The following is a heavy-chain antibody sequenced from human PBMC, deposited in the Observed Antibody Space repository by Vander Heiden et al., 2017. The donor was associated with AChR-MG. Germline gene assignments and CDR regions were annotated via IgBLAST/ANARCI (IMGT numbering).Heavy chain of an antibody. CDR3: ARLNVVVTTSNWFDP. CDR2: ISGSGGST. CDR1: GFTFSSYA. J-gene: IGHJ5*02. D-gene: IGHD2-21*02. V-gene: IGHV3-23*01. Sequence: EVQLLESGGGLVQPGGSLRLSCAASGFTFSSYAMSWVRQAPGKGLEWVSAISGSGGSTYYADSVKGRFTISRDNSKNTLYLQMNSLRAEDTAVYYCARLNVVVTTSNWFDPWGQGTLVTVSS.